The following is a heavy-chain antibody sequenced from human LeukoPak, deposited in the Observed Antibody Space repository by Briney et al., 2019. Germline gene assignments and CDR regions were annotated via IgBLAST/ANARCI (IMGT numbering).Heavy chain of an antibody. D-gene: IGHD1-26*01. J-gene: IGHJ4*02. Sequence: SETLSLTCTVSGGSISSYYWSWIRRPPGKGLEWIGYIYYSGSTNYNPSLKSRVTISVDTSKNQFSLKLSSVTAADTAVYYCARGSGSTEYYFDYWGQGTLVTVSS. CDR1: GGSISSYY. V-gene: IGHV4-59*01. CDR3: ARGSGSTEYYFDY. CDR2: IYYSGST.